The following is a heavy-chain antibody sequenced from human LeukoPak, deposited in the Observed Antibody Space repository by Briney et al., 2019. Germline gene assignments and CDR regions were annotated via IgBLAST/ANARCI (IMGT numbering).Heavy chain of an antibody. J-gene: IGHJ4*02. D-gene: IGHD5-24*01. V-gene: IGHV3-48*03. Sequence: GGSLRLSCAASGFTFSSYEMNWVRQAPGKGLEWVSYISSSGSTIYYADSVKGRFTISRDNAKNSLYLQMNSLRAEDTAVYYCAKAPGGMAIYYFDYWGQGTLVTVSS. CDR1: GFTFSSYE. CDR3: AKAPGGMAIYYFDY. CDR2: ISSSGSTI.